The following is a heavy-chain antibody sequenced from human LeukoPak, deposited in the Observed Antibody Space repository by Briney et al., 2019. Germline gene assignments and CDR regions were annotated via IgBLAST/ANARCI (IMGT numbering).Heavy chain of an antibody. J-gene: IGHJ4*02. V-gene: IGHV1-69*05. D-gene: IGHD1-26*01. CDR2: IIPIFGTA. CDR3: ARDRGLIVGAAVDY. Sequence: SVKVSCKASRGTFSSYAISWVRQAPGQGLEWMGRIIPIFGTANYAQKFQGRVTITTDETTGTAYMELISLRSEDTAVYYCARDRGLIVGAAVDYWGQGTLVTVSS. CDR1: RGTFSSYA.